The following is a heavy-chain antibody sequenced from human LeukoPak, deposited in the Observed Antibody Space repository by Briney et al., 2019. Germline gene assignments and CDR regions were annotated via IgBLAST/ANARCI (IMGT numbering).Heavy chain of an antibody. CDR1: GGSISSSSYY. CDR3: ARLWRAAIDY. CDR2: FYYSGST. V-gene: IGHV4-39*01. Sequence: PSETLSLTCTVSGGSISSSSYYWGWIRQPPGKGLEWIGSFYYSGSTYYNPSLKSRVTISADTSKNQFSLKLSSVTAADTAVYYCARLWRAAIDYGGQGILVTVSS. J-gene: IGHJ4*02. D-gene: IGHD1-1*01.